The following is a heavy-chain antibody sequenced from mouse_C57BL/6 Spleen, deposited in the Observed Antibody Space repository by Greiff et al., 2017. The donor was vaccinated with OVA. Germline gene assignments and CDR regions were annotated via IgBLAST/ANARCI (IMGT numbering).Heavy chain of an antibody. CDR2: IDPSDSYT. D-gene: IGHD2-4*01. CDR1: GYTFTSYW. J-gene: IGHJ2*01. CDR3: ARWGDYGDY. Sequence: QVQLKQPGAELVMPGASVKLSCKASGYTFTSYWMHWVKQRPGQGLEWIGEIDPSDSYTNYNQKFKGKSTLTVDKSSSTAYMQLSSLTSEDSAVYYCARWGDYGDYWGQGTTLTVSS. V-gene: IGHV1-69*01.